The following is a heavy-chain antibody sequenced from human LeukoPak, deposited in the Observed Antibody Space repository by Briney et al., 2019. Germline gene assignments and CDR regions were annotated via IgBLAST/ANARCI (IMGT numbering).Heavy chain of an antibody. Sequence: ASVKVSCKASGYTFTGYYMHWVRQAPGQGLEWMGWINPNSGGTNYAQKFQGRVTMTRDTSISTAYMELSRLRSDDTAVYYCARDLHSDYVPDFDYWGQGTTVTVSS. CDR3: ARDLHSDYVPDFDY. CDR1: GYTFTGYY. D-gene: IGHD4-4*01. J-gene: IGHJ4*03. CDR2: INPNSGGT. V-gene: IGHV1-2*02.